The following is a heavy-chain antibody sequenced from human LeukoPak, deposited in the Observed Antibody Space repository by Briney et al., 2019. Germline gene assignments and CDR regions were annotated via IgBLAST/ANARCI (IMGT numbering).Heavy chain of an antibody. V-gene: IGHV4-34*01. CDR1: GGSFSTYY. D-gene: IGHD3-10*01. J-gene: IGHJ4*02. CDR2: INHSGST. Sequence: SQTLSLTCAVYGGSFSTYYWSWIRQPPGKGLEWIGEINHSGSTTYNPSLESRVTISIDTSKNQFSLKLSSVTAADTAVYYCAGYYYGTENYHNHPNFDYWGQGTLVTVSS. CDR3: AGYYYGTENYHNHPNFDY.